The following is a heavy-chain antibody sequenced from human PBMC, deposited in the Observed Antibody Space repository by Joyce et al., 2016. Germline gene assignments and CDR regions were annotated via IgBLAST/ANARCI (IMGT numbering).Heavy chain of an antibody. J-gene: IGHJ4*02. D-gene: IGHD2-2*01. CDR2: IYSSGST. V-gene: IGHV4-59*08. CDR1: GGSINSYH. CDR3: ARHEGGYCIRASCSFDY. Sequence: QESGPGLVKPSETLSLTCTVSGGSINSYHWSWIRQPPGKAPEWIGYIYSSGSTNYNPSLKGRVTISLDTTKNQFSLKLRSVTAADTAVYYCARHEGGYCIRASCSFDYWGQGTLVTVSS.